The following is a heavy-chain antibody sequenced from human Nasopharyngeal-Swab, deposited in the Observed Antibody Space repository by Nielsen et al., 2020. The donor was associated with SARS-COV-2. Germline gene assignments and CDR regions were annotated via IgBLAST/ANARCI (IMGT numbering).Heavy chain of an antibody. CDR1: GFTFSSYW. J-gene: IGHJ4*02. CDR3: TRDFDAATGY. D-gene: IGHD5-18*01. Sequence: GESLKISCSASGFTFSSYWMHWVRQAPGKGLVWVSRTSPDGTTTGHADSVKGRFTISRDNARSALYLQINSLRADDTAVYYCTRDFDAATGYWGQGTLVTVSS. CDR2: TSPDGTTT. V-gene: IGHV3-74*01.